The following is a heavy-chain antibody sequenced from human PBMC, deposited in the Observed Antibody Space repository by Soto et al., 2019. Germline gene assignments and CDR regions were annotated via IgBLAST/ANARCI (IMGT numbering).Heavy chain of an antibody. CDR2: ISSDDNT. D-gene: IGHD3-3*01. CDR1: GFIVKNIF. Sequence: TGGSQRLSCAASGFIVKNIFMTWVRQAPEKGLEWLSTISSDDNTYYADSVKGRFTISRDSSKNTLYLQMNSLRSEDTAVYHCARDILGGSYDFSHGGQGTLVTVSS. V-gene: IGHV3-66*01. J-gene: IGHJ1*01. CDR3: ARDILGGSYDFSH.